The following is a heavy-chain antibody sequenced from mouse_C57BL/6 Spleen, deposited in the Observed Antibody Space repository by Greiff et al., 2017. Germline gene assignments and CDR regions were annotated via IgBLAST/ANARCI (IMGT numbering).Heavy chain of an antibody. CDR3: ARENYYGSTGCDY. CDR1: GYTFTSYW. J-gene: IGHJ2*01. CDR2: IDPSDSET. D-gene: IGHD1-1*01. Sequence: QVQLQQPGAELVRPGSSVKLSCKASGYTFTSYWMHWVKQRPIQGLEWIGNIDPSDSETHYNQKFKDKATLTVDKSSSTAYMQLSSLTSEDSAVYDCARENYYGSTGCDYWGQGTTLTVSS. V-gene: IGHV1-52*01.